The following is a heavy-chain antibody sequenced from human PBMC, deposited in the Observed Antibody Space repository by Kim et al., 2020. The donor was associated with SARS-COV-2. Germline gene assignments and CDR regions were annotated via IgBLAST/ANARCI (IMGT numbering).Heavy chain of an antibody. CDR1: GFTFSSYW. V-gene: IGHV3-7*01. J-gene: IGHJ6*02. D-gene: IGHD4-17*01. Sequence: GGSLRLSCAASGFTFSSYWMSWVRQAPGKGLEWVANIKHDGSEKYYVDSVNGRFTISRDNAKNSLYLQMNSLRAEDAAVYYCARVVGGYGLHYDYCMDVWGQGTTVTVSS. CDR3: ARVVGGYGLHYDYCMDV. CDR2: IKHDGSEK.